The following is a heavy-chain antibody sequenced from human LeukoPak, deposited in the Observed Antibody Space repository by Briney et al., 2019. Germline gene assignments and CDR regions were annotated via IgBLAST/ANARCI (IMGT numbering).Heavy chain of an antibody. CDR2: MNPNSGNT. CDR3: ARSLPAAYYYYYYMDV. J-gene: IGHJ6*03. D-gene: IGHD2-2*01. CDR1: GYTFTSYD. V-gene: IGHV1-8*01. Sequence: VSVKVSCKASGYTFTSYDINWVRQATGQGLEWMGWMNPNSGNTGYAQKFQGRVTMTRNTSISTAYMELSSLRSEDTAVYYCARSLPAAYYYYYYMDVWGKGTTLTVSS.